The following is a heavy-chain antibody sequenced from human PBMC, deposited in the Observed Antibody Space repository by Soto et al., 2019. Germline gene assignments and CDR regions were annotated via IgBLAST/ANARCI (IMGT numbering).Heavy chain of an antibody. D-gene: IGHD5-18*01. Sequence: GASVKVSCKASGFTFTSSAVQWVRQARGQRLEWIGWIVVGSGNTNYAQKFQERVTITRDMSTSTAYMELSSLRSEDTAVYYCAAVRLRGYSYGQGPWGQGTLVTGS. CDR1: GFTFTSSA. J-gene: IGHJ5*02. V-gene: IGHV1-58*01. CDR3: AAVRLRGYSYGQGP. CDR2: IVVGSGNT.